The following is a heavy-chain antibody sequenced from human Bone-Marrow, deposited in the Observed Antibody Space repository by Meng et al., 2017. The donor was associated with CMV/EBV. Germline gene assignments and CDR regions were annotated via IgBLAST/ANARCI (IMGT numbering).Heavy chain of an antibody. CDR3: AKDTYCSSTSCYSYYYYYYGMDV. V-gene: IGHV3-30*02. D-gene: IGHD2-2*01. J-gene: IGHJ6*02. CDR2: IRYDGSNK. CDR1: GFTFSSYG. Sequence: GESLKISCAASGFTFSSYGMHWVRQAPGKGLEWVAFIRYDGSNKYYADSVKGRFTISRDNSKNTLYLQMNSLRAEDTAVYYCAKDTYCSSTSCYSYYYYYYGMDVWGQGTTVTVSS.